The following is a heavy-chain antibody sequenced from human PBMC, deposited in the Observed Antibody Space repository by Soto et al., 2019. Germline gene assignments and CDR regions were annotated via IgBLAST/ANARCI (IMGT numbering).Heavy chain of an antibody. CDR3: ATGYCSGGSCYSKLRAAFDI. V-gene: IGHV1-24*01. CDR1: GYTLTELS. J-gene: IGHJ3*02. D-gene: IGHD2-15*01. CDR2: FDPEDGET. Sequence: ASVKVSCKVSGYTLTELSMHWVRQAPGKGLEWMGGFDPEDGETIYAQKFQGRVTMTEETSTDTASMELSSLRSEARAVYYCATGYCSGGSCYSKLRAAFDIWGQGTMVTVSS.